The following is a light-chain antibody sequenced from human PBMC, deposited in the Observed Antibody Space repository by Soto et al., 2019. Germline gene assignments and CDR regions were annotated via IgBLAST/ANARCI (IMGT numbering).Light chain of an antibody. J-gene: IGKJ1*01. CDR2: KAS. Sequence: DIQRTQSPSSVSASVGCGVSFTCQASQDISKFLNWYQQKPGKAPKLLIYKASTLKSGVPSRFSGSGSGTEFTLTISSLQPDDFATYYCQHYNSYPEAFGQGTKVDIK. V-gene: IGKV1-5*03. CDR3: QHYNSYPEA. CDR1: QDISKF.